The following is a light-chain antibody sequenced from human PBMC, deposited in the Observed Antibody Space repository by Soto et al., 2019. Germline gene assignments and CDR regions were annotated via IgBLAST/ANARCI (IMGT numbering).Light chain of an antibody. CDR3: NSYTNRDTVI. CDR1: SSDVGAYKY. J-gene: IGLJ2*01. CDR2: EVS. Sequence: QSVLTQPASVSGSPGQSITISCTGTSSDVGAYKYVSWYRQYPGKAPKLMIYEVSNRPSEVSNRFSGSKSGNTASLTISGLQAEDEADYYCNSYTNRDTVIFGGGTKLTVL. V-gene: IGLV2-14*01.